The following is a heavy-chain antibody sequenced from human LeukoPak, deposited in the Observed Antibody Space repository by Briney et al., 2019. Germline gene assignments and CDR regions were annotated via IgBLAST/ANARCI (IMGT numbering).Heavy chain of an antibody. V-gene: IGHV4-34*01. CDR3: ARRGRFWSGTPRHFDY. CDR2: INHSGST. Sequence: SETLSLTCAVYGGSSSGYYWSWIRQPPGKGLEWIGEINHSGSTNYNPSLKSRVTISVDTSKNQFSLKLSSVTAADTAVYYCARRGRFWSGTPRHFDYWGQGTLVTVSS. J-gene: IGHJ4*02. CDR1: GGSSSGYY. D-gene: IGHD3-3*01.